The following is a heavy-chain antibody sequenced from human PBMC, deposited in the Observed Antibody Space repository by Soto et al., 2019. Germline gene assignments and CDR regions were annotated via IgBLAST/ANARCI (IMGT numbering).Heavy chain of an antibody. J-gene: IGHJ5*02. CDR3: ARQSRMVTMVRGVTTFNWFDP. CDR1: GGSISSSSYY. CDR2: IYYSGST. D-gene: IGHD3-10*01. Sequence: QLQLQESGPGLVKPSETLSLTCTVSGGSISSSSYYWGWIRQPPGKGLEWIGSIYYSGSTYYNPSLKRRVTISVDTSKNQFSLKLSSVTAADTAVYYCARQSRMVTMVRGVTTFNWFDPWGQGTLVTVSS. V-gene: IGHV4-39*01.